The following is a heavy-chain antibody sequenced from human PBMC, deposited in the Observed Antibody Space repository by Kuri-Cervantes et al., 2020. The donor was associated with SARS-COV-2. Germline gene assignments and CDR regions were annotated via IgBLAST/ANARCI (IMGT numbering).Heavy chain of an antibody. CDR3: AKSRSEGGGFFDYGVDV. Sequence: GESLKISCAASGFTFSNYGMHCVRQAPGKGLEWVALVSYDGSYKYYAGSVRGRFTISRDNPNKTVYLQMNSLRTEDTAVYYCAKSRSEGGGFFDYGVDVWGQGTTVTVSS. J-gene: IGHJ6*02. V-gene: IGHV3-30*18. D-gene: IGHD3-3*01. CDR1: GFTFSNYG. CDR2: VSYDGSYK.